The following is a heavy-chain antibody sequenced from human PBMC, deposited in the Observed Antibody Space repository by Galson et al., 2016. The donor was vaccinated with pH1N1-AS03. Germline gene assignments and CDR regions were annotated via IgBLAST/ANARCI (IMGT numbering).Heavy chain of an antibody. CDR3: ATPGRRNYYFSH. D-gene: IGHD3-3*01. CDR2: INTDSGGT. CDR1: GYAFTDYY. V-gene: IGHV1-2*02. Sequence: SVKVSCKASGYAFTDYYMHLLRQAPGQGLEWMAWINTDSGGTDYAQKFQGRVTITADTSTGTAYMEFSALNSDDTAVYYCATPGRRNYYFSHWGQGTLVTVSS. J-gene: IGHJ4*02.